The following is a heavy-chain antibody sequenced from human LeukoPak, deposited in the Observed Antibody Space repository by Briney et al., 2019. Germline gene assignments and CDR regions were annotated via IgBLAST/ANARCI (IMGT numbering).Heavy chain of an antibody. V-gene: IGHV4-59*01. Sequence: PSETLSLTCIVSGVSISSYYWNWIRQPPGKGLEWIGYIYYSGSTNYNPSLKSRVTILVDTSKNQFSLKLSSVTAADTAVYYCARSADIVILPAAMAFDPWGQGTLVTVSS. J-gene: IGHJ5*02. CDR2: IYYSGST. CDR1: GVSISSYY. CDR3: ARSADIVILPAAMAFDP. D-gene: IGHD2-2*01.